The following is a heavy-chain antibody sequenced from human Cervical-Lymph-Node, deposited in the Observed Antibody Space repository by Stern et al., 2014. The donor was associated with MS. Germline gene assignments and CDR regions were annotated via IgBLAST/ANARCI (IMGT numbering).Heavy chain of an antibody. D-gene: IGHD5-12*01. J-gene: IGHJ6*02. CDR2: IIPVFGTA. V-gene: IGHV1-69*01. CDR1: GGTLSDYA. Sequence: MQLVESGAEVKKPGSSGKVSCKASGGTLSDYAISWVRQAPRHGLEWMGGIIPVFGTANYAQKFQGRVTRIADESTSTAYMELSSLRSEDTAVYYCARDSDLGNGGYGMDVWGQGTTITVSS. CDR3: ARDSDLGNGGYGMDV.